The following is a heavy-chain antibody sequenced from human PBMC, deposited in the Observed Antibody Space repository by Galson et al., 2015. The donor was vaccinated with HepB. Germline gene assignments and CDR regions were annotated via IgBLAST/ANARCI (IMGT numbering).Heavy chain of an antibody. D-gene: IGHD4-17*01. CDR2: INPSGGST. CDR1: GYTFTSYY. V-gene: IGHV1-46*01. CDR3: ASLTTVRNGAFDI. Sequence: SVKVSCKASGYTFTSYYMHWVRQAPGQGLEWMGIINPSGGSTSYAQKFQGRVTMTRDTSTSTVYMELSSLRSEDTAVYYCASLTTVRNGAFDIWGQGTMVTVSS. J-gene: IGHJ3*02.